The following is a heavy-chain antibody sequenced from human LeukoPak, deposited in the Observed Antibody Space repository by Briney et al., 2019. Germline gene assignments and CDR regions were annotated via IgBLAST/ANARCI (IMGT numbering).Heavy chain of an antibody. CDR1: GYSFTTYG. CDR2: INPNSGGT. CDR3: ARDGSDIVVVPAAEGVYDY. V-gene: IGHV1-2*02. J-gene: IGHJ4*02. D-gene: IGHD2-2*01. Sequence: ASVKVSCKASGYSFTTYGMNWVPQAPGQGLEWMGWINPNSGGTNYAQKFQGRVTMTRDTSISTAYMELSRLRSDDTAVYYCARDGSDIVVVPAAEGVYDYWGQGTLVTVSS.